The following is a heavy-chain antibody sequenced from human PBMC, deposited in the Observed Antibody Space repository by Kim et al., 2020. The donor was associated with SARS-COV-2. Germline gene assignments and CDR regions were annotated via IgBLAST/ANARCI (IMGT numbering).Heavy chain of an antibody. Sequence: ESVKGRVTISRDNAKSSLYLQINSGKAEDTGVYYCARRDGYGIYYDGMDAWGQGATVTVSS. CDR3: ARRDGYGIYYDGMDA. D-gene: IGHD4-17*01. V-gene: IGHV3-7*04. J-gene: IGHJ6*02.